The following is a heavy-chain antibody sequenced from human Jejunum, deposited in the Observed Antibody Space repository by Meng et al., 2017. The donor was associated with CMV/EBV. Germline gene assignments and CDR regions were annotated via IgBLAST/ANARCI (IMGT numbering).Heavy chain of an antibody. J-gene: IGHJ4*02. CDR3: ARDGGSGILGAFDF. D-gene: IGHD1-26*01. CDR1: GFTFSNYG. V-gene: IGHV3-74*01. CDR2: INSDGSST. Sequence: SGFTFSNYGMHWVRQASGKGLVWVSRINSDGSSTSNAASVKGRFTISRDNARNTLYLQMNSLRVEDTAVYYCARDGGSGILGAFDFWGQGTLVTVSS.